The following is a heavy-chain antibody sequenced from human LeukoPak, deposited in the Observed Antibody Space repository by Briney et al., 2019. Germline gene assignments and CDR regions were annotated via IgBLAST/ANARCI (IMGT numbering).Heavy chain of an antibody. CDR2: IKQDGSEK. Sequence: GGSLRLSCAASGFTFSSYWMSWVRQAPGKGLEWVAYIKQDGSEKNYVDSVKGRFTISRDNAKNSLYLQMNSLRVEDTAVYYCARGRYCSSASCYNDYWGQGTLVTVSS. D-gene: IGHD2-2*02. CDR3: ARGRYCSSASCYNDY. J-gene: IGHJ4*02. CDR1: GFTFSSYW. V-gene: IGHV3-7*01.